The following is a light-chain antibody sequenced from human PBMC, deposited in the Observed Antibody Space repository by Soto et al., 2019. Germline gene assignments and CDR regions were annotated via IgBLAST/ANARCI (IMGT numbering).Light chain of an antibody. J-gene: IGLJ2*01. V-gene: IGLV2-23*03. CDR3: CSYAGSSTFGV. CDR2: EGS. CDR1: SSDLGSYNL. Sequence: QSALTQPASVSGSPGQSITISCTGTSSDLGSYNLVSWYQQHPGKAPKLMIYEGSKRPSGVSNRFSGSKSGNTASLTISGLQAEDEADYYCCSYAGSSTFGVFGGGTQLTVL.